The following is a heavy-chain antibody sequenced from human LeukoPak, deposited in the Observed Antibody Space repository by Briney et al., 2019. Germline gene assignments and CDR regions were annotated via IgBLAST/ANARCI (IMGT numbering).Heavy chain of an antibody. CDR2: IYYSGST. J-gene: IGHJ6*02. D-gene: IGHD6-25*01. V-gene: IGHV4-61*01. CDR3: ARDSGNPARYYYYGMDV. CDR1: GGSVSSGSYY. Sequence: SETLSLTCTVSGGSVSSGSYYWSWIRQPPGKGLEWLGYIYYSGSTNYNPSLKSRVTISVDTSKNQFSLKLSSVTAADTAVYYCARDSGNPARYYYYGMDVWGQGTTVTVSS.